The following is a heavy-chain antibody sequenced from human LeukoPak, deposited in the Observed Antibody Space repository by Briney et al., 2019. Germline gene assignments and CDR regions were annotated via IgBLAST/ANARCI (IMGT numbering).Heavy chain of an antibody. CDR1: GGSFSGYY. D-gene: IGHD3-10*01. V-gene: IGHV4-34*01. Sequence: PSETLSLTCAVYGGSFSGYYWSWIRQPPGKGLEWIGEINHSGSTNYNPSLKSRVTISVDTSKNQFSLKLSSVTAADTAVYYCARRTRGYYYYYYGMDVWGQGATVTVSS. CDR2: INHSGST. CDR3: ARRTRGYYYYYYGMDV. J-gene: IGHJ6*02.